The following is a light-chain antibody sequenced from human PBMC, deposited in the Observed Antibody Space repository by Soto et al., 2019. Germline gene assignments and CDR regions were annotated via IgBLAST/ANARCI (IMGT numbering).Light chain of an antibody. CDR3: QQFDDSVT. CDR2: GAS. V-gene: IGKV3-20*01. J-gene: IGKJ5*01. CDR1: QSVSSSY. Sequence: EIVLTQSPGTLSLSPGERATLSCRASQSVSSSYLAWYQQKPGQAPSLLIYGASSRATGISDRFTGSGSGTDFTLTITRLEPEDSAVYYCQQFDDSVTFGQGTRLEI.